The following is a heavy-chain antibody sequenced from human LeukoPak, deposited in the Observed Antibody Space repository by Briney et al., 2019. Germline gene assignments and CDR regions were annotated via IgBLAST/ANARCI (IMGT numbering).Heavy chain of an antibody. J-gene: IGHJ4*02. Sequence: GGSLRLSCAASGFTFSSYWMSWVRQAPGKGLEWVANIKQDGSEKYYVDSVKGRFTISRDNAKNSLYLQMNSLRAEDTAVYYCASGSAFWSGYSFDYWGQGTLVTVSS. D-gene: IGHD3-3*01. CDR2: IKQDGSEK. CDR3: ASGSAFWSGYSFDY. V-gene: IGHV3-7*01. CDR1: GFTFSSYW.